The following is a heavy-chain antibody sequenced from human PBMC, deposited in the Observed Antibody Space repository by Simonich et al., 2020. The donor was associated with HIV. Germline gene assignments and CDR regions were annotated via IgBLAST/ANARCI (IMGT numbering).Heavy chain of an antibody. V-gene: IGHV1-3*01. Sequence: QVHLVQSGAEVKKPGASVKLSCKASGYTFTTYSMHWVRQAPGQRLEWMGWINAGNGNTKDSQKFQGRVTITRDTSASTAYMELSSLTSEDTAVYYCARDSATRTDAGAFDIWGQGTMVPVSS. CDR2: INAGNGNT. D-gene: IGHD1-1*01. CDR1: GYTFTTYS. CDR3: ARDSATRTDAGAFDI. J-gene: IGHJ3*02.